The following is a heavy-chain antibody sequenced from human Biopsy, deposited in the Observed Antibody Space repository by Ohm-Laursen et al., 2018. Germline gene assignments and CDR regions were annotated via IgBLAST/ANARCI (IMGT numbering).Heavy chain of an antibody. Sequence: SETLSLTCGVYGGSFSGNYCSWIRQPPGLGLEWIGEINDSGRTNYNPSLRSGATFSVDTSKNQYSLKLSSVTAADTAVYYCARGTNYYGSGRNRHWFDPWGQGTQVTVSS. V-gene: IGHV4-34*01. D-gene: IGHD3-10*01. J-gene: IGHJ5*02. CDR1: GGSFSGNY. CDR3: ARGTNYYGSGRNRHWFDP. CDR2: INDSGRT.